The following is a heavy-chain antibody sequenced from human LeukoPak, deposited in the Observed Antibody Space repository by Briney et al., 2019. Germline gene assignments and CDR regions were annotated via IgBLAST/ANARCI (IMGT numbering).Heavy chain of an antibody. Sequence: GGSLRLSCAASGFTFSSYAMHWVRQAPGKGLEWVAVISYDGSNKYYADSVKGRFTISRDNSKNTLYLQMNSLRAEDTAVYYCVKRPASSDAYFEEWGRGTLVTVSS. CDR1: GFTFSSYA. CDR3: VKRPASSDAYFEE. CDR2: ISYDGSNK. D-gene: IGHD2-2*01. V-gene: IGHV3-30*04. J-gene: IGHJ4*02.